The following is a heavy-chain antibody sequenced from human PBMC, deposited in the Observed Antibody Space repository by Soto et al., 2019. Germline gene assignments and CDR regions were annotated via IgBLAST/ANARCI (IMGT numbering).Heavy chain of an antibody. D-gene: IGHD2-15*01. J-gene: IGHJ6*02. CDR1: GYTFTSYD. Sequence: QVQLVQSGAEVKKPGASVKVSCKASGYTFTSYDINWVRQATGQGLEWMGWMNPNSGNTGYAQKFQGRVTMTRNTSISTAYMELSSLRSEDTAVHYCARGSVVVVAATLNYYYGMDVWGQGTTVTVSS. CDR3: ARGSVVVVAATLNYYYGMDV. V-gene: IGHV1-8*01. CDR2: MNPNSGNT.